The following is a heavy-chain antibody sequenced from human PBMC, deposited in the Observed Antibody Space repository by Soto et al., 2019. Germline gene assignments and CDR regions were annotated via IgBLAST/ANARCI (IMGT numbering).Heavy chain of an antibody. CDR2: IYYSGST. J-gene: IGHJ3*02. D-gene: IGHD3-9*01. CDR3: ARGSAGYDILTGYFHDAFDI. CDR1: GGSISSYY. V-gene: IGHV4-59*01. Sequence: SETLSLTCTVSGGSISSYYWSWIRQPPGKGLDWIGYIYYSGSTNYNPSLKSRVTISVDTSKNQFSLKLSSVTAADTAVYYCARGSAGYDILTGYFHDAFDIWGQGTMVTVSS.